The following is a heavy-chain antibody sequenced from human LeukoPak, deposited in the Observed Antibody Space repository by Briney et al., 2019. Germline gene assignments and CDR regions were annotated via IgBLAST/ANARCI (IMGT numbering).Heavy chain of an antibody. V-gene: IGHV3-73*01. CDR1: GFTFSGSA. CDR2: IRSKANSYAT. CDR3: TRHLLWFGGLEHYYYYMDV. Sequence: GGSLRLSCAASGFTFSGSAMHWFRQASGKGLEGVGRIRSKANSYATAYAASVKGRFTISRDDSKNTAYVQMNSLKTEDKAVYYCTRHLLWFGGLEHYYYYMDVWGKGTTVTVSS. J-gene: IGHJ6*03. D-gene: IGHD3-10*01.